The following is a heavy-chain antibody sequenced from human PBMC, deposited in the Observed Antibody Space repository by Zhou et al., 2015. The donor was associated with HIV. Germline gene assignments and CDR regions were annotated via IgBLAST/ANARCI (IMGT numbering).Heavy chain of an antibody. V-gene: IGHV3-23*01. Sequence: EVQLLESGGGLVQPGGSLRLSCAASGFTFSSHAMSWVRQAPGKGLEWVSSISGSGGSTFYADSVKGRFTISRANFKNTLYLYMNSLRAEDTAVYYCAKESGSSWRGDFTLEDWGQGTLVTVSS. CDR2: ISGSGGST. CDR3: AKESGSSWRGDFTLED. J-gene: IGHJ4*02. CDR1: GFTFSSHA. D-gene: IGHD6-13*01.